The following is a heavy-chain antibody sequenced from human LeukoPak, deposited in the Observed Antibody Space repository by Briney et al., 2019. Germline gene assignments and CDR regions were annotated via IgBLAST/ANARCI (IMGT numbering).Heavy chain of an antibody. J-gene: IGHJ5*02. Sequence: SETLSLTCAVYGWSFNDYYWNWIRQPPGKGLEWIGEINARGDTNYNPSLKSRVTISVDTSRKQFSLRLTSMIAADTALYYCARGQVPAARGYNWFDPWGQGTLVTVSS. CDR3: ARGQVPAARGYNWFDP. V-gene: IGHV4-34*01. CDR2: INARGDT. D-gene: IGHD2-2*01. CDR1: GWSFNDYY.